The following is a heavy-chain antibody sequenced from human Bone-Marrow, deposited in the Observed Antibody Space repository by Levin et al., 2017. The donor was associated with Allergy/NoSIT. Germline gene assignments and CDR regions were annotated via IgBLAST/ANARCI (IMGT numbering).Heavy chain of an antibody. J-gene: IGHJ6*02. CDR1: GFTLDDYA. CDR3: AKDRSYRAYYGMDV. V-gene: IGHV3-9*01. CDR2: ISWNGGFL. D-gene: IGHD2-21*01. Sequence: SLKISCTVSGFTLDDYAMHWVRLAPGKGLEWVSGISWNGGFLGYADSVKGRFTISRDNAKKSLYLQMNSLRAEDTALYYCAKDRSYRAYYGMDVWGQGTTVTVSS.